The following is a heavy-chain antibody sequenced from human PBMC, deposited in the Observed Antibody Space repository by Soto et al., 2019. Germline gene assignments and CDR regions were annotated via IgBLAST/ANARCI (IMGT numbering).Heavy chain of an antibody. CDR3: ARTTTVTPLEYFQN. Sequence: SETLSLTCTVSGGSISSYYWSWIRQPPGKGLEWIGYIYYSGSTNYNPSLKSRVTISVDTSKNQFSLKLSSVTAADTAVYYCARTTTVTPLEYFQNWGQGNLVTVSS. V-gene: IGHV4-59*08. D-gene: IGHD4-17*01. CDR2: IYYSGST. J-gene: IGHJ1*01. CDR1: GGSISSYY.